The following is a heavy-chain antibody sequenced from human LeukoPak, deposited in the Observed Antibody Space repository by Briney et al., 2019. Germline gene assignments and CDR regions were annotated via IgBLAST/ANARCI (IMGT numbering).Heavy chain of an antibody. Sequence: GASVKVSCKVSGYTLTELSMHWVRQAPGKGLEWMGGFDPEDGETIYAQKFQGRVTMTEDTSTDTAYTELSSLRSEDTAVYYCATYHRYYYSSGYLKYFQHWGQGTLVTVSS. CDR1: GYTLTELS. CDR2: FDPEDGET. D-gene: IGHD3-22*01. V-gene: IGHV1-24*01. J-gene: IGHJ1*01. CDR3: ATYHRYYYSSGYLKYFQH.